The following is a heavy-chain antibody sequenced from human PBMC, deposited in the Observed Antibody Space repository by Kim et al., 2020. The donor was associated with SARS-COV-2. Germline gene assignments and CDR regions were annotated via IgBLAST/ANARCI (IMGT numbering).Heavy chain of an antibody. CDR2: ISSSSSYI. D-gene: IGHD6-13*01. Sequence: GGSLRLSCAASGFTFSSYSMNWVRQAPGKGLEWVSSISSSSSYIYYADSVKGRFTISRDNAKNSLYLQMNSLRAEDTAVYYCARNEEQPNYYGMDVWGQGTTVTVSS. CDR3: ARNEEQPNYYGMDV. J-gene: IGHJ6*02. V-gene: IGHV3-21*01. CDR1: GFTFSSYS.